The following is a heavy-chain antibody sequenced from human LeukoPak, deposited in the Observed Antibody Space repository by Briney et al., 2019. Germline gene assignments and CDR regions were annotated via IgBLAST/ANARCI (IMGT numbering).Heavy chain of an antibody. D-gene: IGHD3-16*01. CDR2: IWYGGSNK. CDR1: GFTFSSYG. V-gene: IGHV3-30*18. CDR3: AKDLGGDSDY. Sequence: GRSLRLSCAASGFTFSSYGMHWVRQAPGKGLEWVAVIWYGGSNKYYADSVKGRFTISRDNSKNTLYLQMNSLRAEDTAVYYCAKDLGGDSDYWGQGTLVTVSS. J-gene: IGHJ4*02.